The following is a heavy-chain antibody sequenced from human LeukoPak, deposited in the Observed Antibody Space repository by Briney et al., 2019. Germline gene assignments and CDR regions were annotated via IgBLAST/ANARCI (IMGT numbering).Heavy chain of an antibody. CDR2: IYTSGST. CDR3: ASGSWFDP. CDR1: GGSISSYC. J-gene: IGHJ5*02. V-gene: IGHV4-4*07. Sequence: SETLSLTRTVAGGSISSYCWSWIRQPAGKGLEWIGRIYTSGSTNYNPSLKSRVTMSVDTSKNQFSLKLNSVTAADTAVYYCASGSWFDPWGQGTLVTVSS.